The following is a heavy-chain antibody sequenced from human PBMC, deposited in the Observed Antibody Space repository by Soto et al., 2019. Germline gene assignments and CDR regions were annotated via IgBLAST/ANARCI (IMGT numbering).Heavy chain of an antibody. CDR3: VKGVPGIAVAGTGYFQH. V-gene: IGHV3-23*01. CDR1: GFTFSSYA. CDR2: ISGSGDST. J-gene: IGHJ1*01. Sequence: PGGSLRLSCAASGFTFSSYAMSWVRQAPGKGLEWVLGISGSGDSTYYADSVKGRFTISRDNSKNTLYLQMNSLRAEDTAVYYCVKGVPGIAVAGTGYFQHWGQGTLVTVSS. D-gene: IGHD6-19*01.